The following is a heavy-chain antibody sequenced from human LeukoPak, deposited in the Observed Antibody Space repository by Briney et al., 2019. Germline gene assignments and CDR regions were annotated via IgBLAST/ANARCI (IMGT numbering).Heavy chain of an antibody. CDR1: GFTFSSYA. J-gene: IGHJ4*02. CDR2: IWYDGSNK. CDR3: ARDKGPYDFDQ. D-gene: IGHD4-17*01. Sequence: GRSLRLSRAASGFTFSSYALRWVRQAPGKALESVVVIWYDGSNKDYAGSVKGRFTISRDNSKNSLYLQRNSLRAEDTAVYYCARDKGPYDFDQWGQGTLLTVAS. V-gene: IGHV3-33*01.